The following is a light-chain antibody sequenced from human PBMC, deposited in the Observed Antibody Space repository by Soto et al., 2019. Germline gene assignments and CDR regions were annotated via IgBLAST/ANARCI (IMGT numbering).Light chain of an antibody. CDR1: QSVSSN. CDR2: GAS. CDR3: QQYGSSPTWT. Sequence: EIVMTHSPATLSVSPGERATLSFSSSQSVSSNLAWYQQKPGQAPRLLIYGASTRATGIPARFSGSGSGTEFTLTISSLQSEDFAVYYCQQYGSSPTWTFGQGTKVDIK. J-gene: IGKJ1*01. V-gene: IGKV3-15*01.